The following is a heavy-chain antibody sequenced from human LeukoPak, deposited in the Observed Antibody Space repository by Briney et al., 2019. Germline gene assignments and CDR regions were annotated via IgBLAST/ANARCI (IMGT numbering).Heavy chain of an antibody. Sequence: SETLSLTCTVSGGSISSYDWSWIRQPPGKGLEWIGYISYSGSTNYNPSLKSRVTISVDTSKNHFSLKLSSVTAADTAVYYCARYVWGSYPTFEDYWGQGTLVTVSS. CDR2: ISYSGST. V-gene: IGHV4-59*01. D-gene: IGHD3-16*02. CDR1: GGSISSYD. J-gene: IGHJ4*02. CDR3: ARYVWGSYPTFEDY.